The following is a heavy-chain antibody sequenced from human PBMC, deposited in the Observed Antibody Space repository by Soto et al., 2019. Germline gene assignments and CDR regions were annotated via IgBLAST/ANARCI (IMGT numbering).Heavy chain of an antibody. Sequence: SETLSLTCTVSGGSISSEGYYWSWFRQLPGRGLEWIGDIYYSGTTYHNPSLRSRLTISGDASKNQFSLKLSSVTDADTALYYCARGRGYSYGPYYFDYWGQGTLVTVSS. CDR2: IYYSGTT. D-gene: IGHD5-18*01. CDR1: GGSISSEGYY. V-gene: IGHV4-31*03. J-gene: IGHJ4*02. CDR3: ARGRGYSYGPYYFDY.